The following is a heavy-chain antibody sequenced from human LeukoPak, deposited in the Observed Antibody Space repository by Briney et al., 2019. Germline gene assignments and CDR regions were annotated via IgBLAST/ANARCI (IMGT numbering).Heavy chain of an antibody. Sequence: ASVKVSCKASGYTFTGYYMHWVRQAPGQGLEWLGWINPNSGGTNYAQKFQGWVTMTRDTSISTAHMELSRLRSDDTAVYYCATGRDYFGSGNNDAFDIWGQGTMVTVSS. V-gene: IGHV1-2*04. CDR1: GYTFTGYY. CDR3: ATGRDYFGSGNNDAFDI. D-gene: IGHD3-10*01. J-gene: IGHJ3*02. CDR2: INPNSGGT.